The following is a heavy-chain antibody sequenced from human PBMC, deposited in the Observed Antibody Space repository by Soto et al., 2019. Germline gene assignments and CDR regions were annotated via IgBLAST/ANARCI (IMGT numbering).Heavy chain of an antibody. CDR3: VGSLQY. CDR2: ARNDPRARTT. Sequence: EMQLVESGGGLVQPGGSLRLSCAASGFTFSDYHMEWVRQAPGKGLEWIGRARNDPRARTTQHAASVRGRFITSRDDSEYSLYLQMNSLKTEDTAVHYCVGSLQYWGQGTLVTVSS. J-gene: IGHJ4*02. V-gene: IGHV3-72*01. D-gene: IGHD6-13*01. CDR1: GFTFSDYH.